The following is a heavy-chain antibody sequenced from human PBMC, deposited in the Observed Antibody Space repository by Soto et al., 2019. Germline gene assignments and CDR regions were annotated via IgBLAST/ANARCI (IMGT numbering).Heavy chain of an antibody. Sequence: ASETLSLTCTVSGGXISSYYWSWIRQPPGKGLEWIGYIYYSGSTNYNPSLKSRVTISVDTSKNQFSLKLSSVTAADTAVYYCAREGYSSGYYYYYGMDVWGQGTTVTVSS. CDR2: IYYSGST. D-gene: IGHD3-22*01. CDR1: GGXISSYY. CDR3: AREGYSSGYYYYYGMDV. J-gene: IGHJ6*02. V-gene: IGHV4-59*01.